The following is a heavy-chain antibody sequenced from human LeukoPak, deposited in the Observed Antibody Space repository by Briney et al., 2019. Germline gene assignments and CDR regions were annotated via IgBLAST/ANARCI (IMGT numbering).Heavy chain of an antibody. CDR3: AKKGISAADTFDY. Sequence: PGGSLRLSCAASGFTFSSTVMSWVRQAPGKGLEWVSTISGIGAGTYYADSVKGRFTISRDNSKNTLYLQMNSLRAEDTAVYYCAKKGISAADTFDYWGQGTLVTVSS. V-gene: IGHV3-23*01. D-gene: IGHD6-13*01. CDR2: ISGIGAGT. CDR1: GFTFSSTV. J-gene: IGHJ4*02.